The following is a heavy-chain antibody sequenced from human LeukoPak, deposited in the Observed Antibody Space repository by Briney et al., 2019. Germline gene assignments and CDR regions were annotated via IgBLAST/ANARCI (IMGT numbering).Heavy chain of an antibody. V-gene: IGHV1-18*01. Sequence: ASVKVSCKASGYTFTSYGISWVRQAPGQGLEWMGWISAYNGNTNYAQKLQGRVTMTTDTSTSTAYMELRSPRSDDTAVYYCARDLRLSPTLGVVVPAAIQYNNWFDPWGQGTLVTVSS. CDR2: ISAYNGNT. CDR1: GYTFTSYG. D-gene: IGHD2-2*01. CDR3: ARDLRLSPTLGVVVPAAIQYNNWFDP. J-gene: IGHJ5*02.